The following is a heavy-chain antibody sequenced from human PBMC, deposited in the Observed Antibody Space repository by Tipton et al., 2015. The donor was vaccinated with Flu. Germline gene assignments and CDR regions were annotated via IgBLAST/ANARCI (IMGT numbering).Heavy chain of an antibody. CDR3: VRPQVNYGMPAAFFFDD. Sequence: VQLAQSGAEVTQPGKSLRISCEASGYILSSDWIGWVRQMPGKGLEWMGAISPGASHGTYSPPFQGQVTISVDTSINTAYLQWSSLRASDTAMYYCVRPQVNYGMPAAFFFDDWGKGTLVTVSS. J-gene: IGHJ4*02. CDR2: ISPGASHG. D-gene: IGHD2-2*01. CDR1: GYILSSDW. V-gene: IGHV5-51*03.